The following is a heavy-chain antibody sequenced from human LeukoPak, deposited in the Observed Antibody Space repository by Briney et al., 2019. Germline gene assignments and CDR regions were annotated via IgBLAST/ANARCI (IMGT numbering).Heavy chain of an antibody. CDR1: GYTFTGYY. D-gene: IGHD1-1*01. V-gene: IGHV1-2*02. J-gene: IGHJ4*02. CDR2: INPNSGGK. CDR3: AKVQLEQDYYFDY. Sequence: GASVKVSCKASGYTFTGYYMHWVRQAPGQGLEWMGWINPNSGGKNYAQKFQGRVTMTRDTSISTAYMELSRLRSDDTAVYYCAKVQLEQDYYFDYWGQGTLVTVSS.